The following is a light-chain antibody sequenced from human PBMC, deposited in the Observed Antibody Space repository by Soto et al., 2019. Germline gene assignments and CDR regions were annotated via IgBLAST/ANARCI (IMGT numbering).Light chain of an antibody. CDR1: QDVSSW. J-gene: IGKJ4*01. Sequence: DIQVTQSPSSVSASVGDRVTITCRTSQDVSSWLAWYQQKPGKAPELLIYSASTLQTGVPSRFSGSGSGKDFTLTISSLQPEDFATYYCQPANSFPLTFGGGTKVEIK. CDR3: QPANSFPLT. V-gene: IGKV1-12*01. CDR2: SAS.